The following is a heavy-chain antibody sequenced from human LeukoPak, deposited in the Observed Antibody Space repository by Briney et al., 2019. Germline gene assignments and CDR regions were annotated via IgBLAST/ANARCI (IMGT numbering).Heavy chain of an antibody. Sequence: ASVKVSCKVSGYTLTELSMHWVRQAPGKGLEWMGGFDPEDGETIYAQKFQGRVTMTEDTSTDTAYMELSSLRSEDTAVYYCATVLLYDSGGYYSNYFDYWGQGTLVTVSS. CDR2: FDPEDGET. CDR1: GYTLTELS. CDR3: ATVLLYDSGGYYSNYFDY. D-gene: IGHD3-22*01. J-gene: IGHJ4*02. V-gene: IGHV1-24*01.